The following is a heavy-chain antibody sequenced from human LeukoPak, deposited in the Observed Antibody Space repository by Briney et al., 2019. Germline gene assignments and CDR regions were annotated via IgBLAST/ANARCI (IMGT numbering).Heavy chain of an antibody. CDR1: GFTFGSYA. D-gene: IGHD5/OR15-5a*01. CDR2: ISYDGSNK. Sequence: GGSLRLSCAASGFTFGSYAMHWVRQAPGKGLEWVAVISYDGSNKYYADSVKGRFTISRDNTKNTLYLQMNSLRAEDTAVYYCAKDQSGYTVYYFDYWGQGTLVTVSS. CDR3: AKDQSGYTVYYFDY. J-gene: IGHJ4*02. V-gene: IGHV3-30-3*01.